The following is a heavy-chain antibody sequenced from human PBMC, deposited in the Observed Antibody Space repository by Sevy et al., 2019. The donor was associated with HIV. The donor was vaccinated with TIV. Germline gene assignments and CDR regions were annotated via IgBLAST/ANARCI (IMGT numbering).Heavy chain of an antibody. CDR3: ADRGGVHYYDSSGYYTRAEYFEH. CDR2: IYWNDDQ. J-gene: IGHJ1*01. D-gene: IGHD3-22*01. Sequence: SGPTLVKPTQTLTLTCTFSGFSLSTSGEGVGWIRQPPGKALEWLALIYWNDDQRYSPSLKSRLTITKDTSNKQVVLKMTNMDPVDTAKYYCADRGGVHYYDSSGYYTRAEYFEHWGQGTLVTVSS. V-gene: IGHV2-5*01. CDR1: GFSLSTSGEG.